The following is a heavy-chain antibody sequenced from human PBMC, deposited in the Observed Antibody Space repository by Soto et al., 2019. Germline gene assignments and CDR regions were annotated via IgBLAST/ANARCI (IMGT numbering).Heavy chain of an antibody. Sequence: LSLTCAVYGGSFSGYYWSWIRQPPGKGLEWIGEINHSGSTNYNPSLKSRVTISVDTSKNQFSLKLSSVTAADTAVYYCARDRVRTGYYYYYGMDVWGQGTTVTVSS. V-gene: IGHV4-34*01. CDR1: GGSFSGYY. J-gene: IGHJ6*02. CDR2: INHSGST. D-gene: IGHD1-1*01. CDR3: ARDRVRTGYYYYYGMDV.